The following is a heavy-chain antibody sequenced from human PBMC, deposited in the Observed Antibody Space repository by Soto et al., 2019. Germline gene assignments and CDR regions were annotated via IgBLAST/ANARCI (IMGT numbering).Heavy chain of an antibody. CDR1: GGSIGSGSYY. J-gene: IGHJ4*02. V-gene: IGHV4-39*01. CDR3: ARRSPVTTVTTFDY. Sequence: SETLSLTCTVSGGSIGSGSYYWGWIRQPPGKGLEWIGSIYYSGSTYYNPSLKSRVTISVDTSKNQFSLKLSSVTAADTVVYYCARRSPVTTVTTFDYWGQGTLVTVSS. D-gene: IGHD4-17*01. CDR2: IYYSGST.